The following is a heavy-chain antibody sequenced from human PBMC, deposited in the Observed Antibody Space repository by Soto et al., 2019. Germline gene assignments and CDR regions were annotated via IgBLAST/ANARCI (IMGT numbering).Heavy chain of an antibody. V-gene: IGHV4-59*11. CDR2: IYYSGST. CDR1: GDSIKTHY. Sequence: SETLSLTCNVTGDSIKTHYWSWIRQPPGKGLEWIGYIYYSGSTLYNPSLKRRVTISVDTAKNQFSLRLNSLTAADTAVYYCARGHIVVVPRGPYNWFDPWGQGTLVTVSS. D-gene: IGHD2-2*01. J-gene: IGHJ5*02. CDR3: ARGHIVVVPRGPYNWFDP.